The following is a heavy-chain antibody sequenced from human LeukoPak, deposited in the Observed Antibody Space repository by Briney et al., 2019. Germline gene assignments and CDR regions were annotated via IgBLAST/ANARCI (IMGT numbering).Heavy chain of an antibody. V-gene: IGHV1-8*02. CDR2: MNPNSGNT. CDR1: GYIFTSYD. Sequence: ASVKVSCKASGYIFTSYDINWVRQATGQGLEWMGWMNPNSGNTAYAQKFQGRVTITRNTSISTAYMELSSLRSEDTAVYYCAREDYYDSGSNDYWGQGTLVTVSS. J-gene: IGHJ4*02. CDR3: AREDYYDSGSNDY. D-gene: IGHD3-22*01.